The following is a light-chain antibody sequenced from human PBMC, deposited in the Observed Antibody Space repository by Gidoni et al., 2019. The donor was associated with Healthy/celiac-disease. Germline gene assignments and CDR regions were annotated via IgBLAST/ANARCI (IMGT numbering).Light chain of an antibody. J-gene: IGKJ4*01. CDR1: KSVSSN. V-gene: IGKV3-11*01. CDR2: DAS. Sequence: DIVLTQSPATLSLSPGERATISCRASKSVSSNLSCYQQKPGQAPRLLIYDASNTATGIPARFSGSGSGTDFTLTISSLEPEDFAVYYCQQRSNWLPLTFGGGTKVEIK. CDR3: QQRSNWLPLT.